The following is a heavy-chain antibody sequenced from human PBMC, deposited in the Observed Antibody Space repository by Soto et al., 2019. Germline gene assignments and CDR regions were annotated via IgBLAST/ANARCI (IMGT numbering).Heavy chain of an antibody. CDR2: ISSSSSTI. CDR3: ARDYPTYQLLFYYGMDV. Sequence: GESLKISCAASGFTFSSYSMNWVRQAPGKGLEWVSYISSSSSTIYYADSVKGRFTISRDNAKNSLYLQMNSLRDEDTAVYYCARDYPTYQLLFYYGMDVWGQGTTVTVSS. CDR1: GFTFSSYS. V-gene: IGHV3-48*02. J-gene: IGHJ6*02. D-gene: IGHD2-2*01.